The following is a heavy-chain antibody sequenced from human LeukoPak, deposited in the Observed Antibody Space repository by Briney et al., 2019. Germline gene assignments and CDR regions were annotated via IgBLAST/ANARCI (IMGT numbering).Heavy chain of an antibody. Sequence: PGGSLRLSCAASGFTFSDYYMNWIRQAPGKGLEWVSYISSSGSTISYADPVKGRFTVSRDNAKNSLYLQMNSLRAEDTAVYYCARSILPAANAIDYWGQGTLVTVSS. CDR3: ARSILPAANAIDY. V-gene: IGHV3-11*04. CDR2: ISSSGSTI. D-gene: IGHD2-2*01. CDR1: GFTFSDYY. J-gene: IGHJ4*02.